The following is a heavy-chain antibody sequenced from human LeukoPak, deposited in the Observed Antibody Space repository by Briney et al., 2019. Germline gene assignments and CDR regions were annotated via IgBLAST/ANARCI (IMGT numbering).Heavy chain of an antibody. V-gene: IGHV1-69*13. D-gene: IGHD3-9*01. Sequence: AASVKVTCKASGGTFSSYATSWVRQAPGQGLEWMGGIIPIFGTANYAQKFQGRVTITADESTSTAYMELSSLRSEDTAVYYCARTREYDILTGYYEFAWFDPWGQGTLVTVSS. CDR2: IIPIFGTA. J-gene: IGHJ5*02. CDR1: GGTFSSYA. CDR3: ARTREYDILTGYYEFAWFDP.